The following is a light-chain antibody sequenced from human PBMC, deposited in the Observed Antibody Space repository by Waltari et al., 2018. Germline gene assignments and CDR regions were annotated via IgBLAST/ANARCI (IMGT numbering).Light chain of an antibody. CDR1: SPNIGKNA. J-gene: IGLJ3*02. V-gene: IGLV1-36*01. Sequence: QPVRTQPPSVSEAPGQRGPIPCSGRSPNIGKNAVSWYRQVPGQAPNLLIFYDNLVPSGISDHFRGSKSGTLASLVISGLQSGDEAHYYCASWDDSLNGWVFGGGTKVTVL. CDR3: ASWDDSLNGWV. CDR2: YDN.